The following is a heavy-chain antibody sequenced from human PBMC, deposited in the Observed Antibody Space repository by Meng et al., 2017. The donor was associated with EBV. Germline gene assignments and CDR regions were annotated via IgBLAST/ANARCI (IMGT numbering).Heavy chain of an antibody. CDR1: GGSVSSGSYY. J-gene: IGHJ5*02. CDR2: IYYSGST. CDR3: ARGRYYGDYFWFDP. Sequence: QVQLQESGPGLVKPSETLSLTCTVSGGSVSSGSYYWSWIRQPPGKGLEWIRYIYYSGSTNYNPSLKSRVTISVDTSKNQFSLKLSSVTAADTAVYYCARGRYYGDYFWFDPWGQGTLVTVSS. V-gene: IGHV4-61*01. D-gene: IGHD4-17*01.